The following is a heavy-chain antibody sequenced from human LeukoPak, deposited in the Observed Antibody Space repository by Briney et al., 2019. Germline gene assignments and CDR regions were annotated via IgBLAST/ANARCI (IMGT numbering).Heavy chain of an antibody. V-gene: IGHV1-46*01. D-gene: IGHD3-10*01. CDR2: INPSGGST. J-gene: IGHJ4*02. CDR3: ARVDSMVNFDY. Sequence: ASVKVSCKASGYTFTSYYMHWVRQAPGQGLEWMGIINPSGGSTSYARKFQGRVTMTRDTSTSTVYTELSSLRSEDTAVYYCARVDSMVNFDYWGQGTLVTVPS. CDR1: GYTFTSYY.